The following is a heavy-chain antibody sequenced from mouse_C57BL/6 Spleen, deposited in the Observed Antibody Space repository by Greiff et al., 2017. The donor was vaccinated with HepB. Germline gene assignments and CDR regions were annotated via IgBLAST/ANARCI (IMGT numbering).Heavy chain of an antibody. D-gene: IGHD1-1*01. V-gene: IGHV1-59*01. J-gene: IGHJ2*01. CDR2: IDPSDSYT. Sequence: VQLQQPGAELVRPGTSVKLSCKASGYTFTSYWMHWVKQRPGQGLEWIGVIDPSDSYTNYNQKFKGKATLTVDTSSSTAYMQLSSLTSEDSAVYYCARLDYYGSSYGRNFDYWGQGTTLTVSS. CDR3: ARLDYYGSSYGRNFDY. CDR1: GYTFTSYW.